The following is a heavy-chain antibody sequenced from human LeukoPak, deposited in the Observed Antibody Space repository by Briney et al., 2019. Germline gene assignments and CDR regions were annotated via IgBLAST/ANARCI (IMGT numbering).Heavy chain of an antibody. J-gene: IGHJ4*02. D-gene: IGHD2-21*02. CDR1: NGFDNYY. Sequence: PSETLSLTCAVYNGFDNYYMTIVRQPPGKGLEWVGEITYRGSGNYNPSLKGRATISINVSQRQFSLSLRSVTAADTATYYCGVYGGDWRFDFWGQGTPITVSS. CDR3: GVYGGDWRFDF. V-gene: IGHV4-34*01. CDR2: ITYRGSG.